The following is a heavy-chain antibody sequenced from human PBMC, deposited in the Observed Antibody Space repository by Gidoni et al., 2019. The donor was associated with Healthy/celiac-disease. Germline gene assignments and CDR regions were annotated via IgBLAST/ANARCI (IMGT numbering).Heavy chain of an antibody. CDR1: GDSTTSYG. Sequence: DVQLVQSGAQVQKPGQSLSLSCKGSGDSTTSYGISWVRQMPGKGLEWMGRIDPSDSNTNYSPSIQGHVTISADKSISTAYLQWSRLKASDTAMYYCARYPFIGWSGYGGWFDPWGQGTLVTVSS. CDR2: IDPSDSNT. V-gene: IGHV5-10-1*03. CDR3: ARYPFIGWSGYGGWFDP. J-gene: IGHJ5*02. D-gene: IGHD3-3*01.